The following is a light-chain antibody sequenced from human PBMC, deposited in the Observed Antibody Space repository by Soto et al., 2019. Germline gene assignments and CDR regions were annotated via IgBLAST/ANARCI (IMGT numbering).Light chain of an antibody. CDR2: VNTDGSH. CDR1: SGHSSYA. J-gene: IGLJ2*01. V-gene: IGLV4-69*01. Sequence: QLVLTQSPSASASLGASVKLTCTLSSGHSSYAIAWHQQQPEKGPRYLMKVNTDGSHTKGDGTPDRFSGSSSGAARYLTISSLQSEDEADYHCQTWGAGFSVVFGGGTKLTVL. CDR3: QTWGAGFSVV.